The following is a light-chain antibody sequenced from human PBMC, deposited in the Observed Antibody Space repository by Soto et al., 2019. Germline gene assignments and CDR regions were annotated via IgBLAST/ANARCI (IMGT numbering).Light chain of an antibody. V-gene: IGKV3-15*01. Sequence: EIVLTQSPATSSVSPGERVTLSCRASQSVDISLAWYQQKPGQAPRLLIYGAFTRAAGVPARFSGSGSGTEFTLTISSLQSEDSAVYFCPQYANWPKTFGQGTKVDNK. J-gene: IGKJ1*01. CDR2: GAF. CDR1: QSVDIS. CDR3: PQYANWPKT.